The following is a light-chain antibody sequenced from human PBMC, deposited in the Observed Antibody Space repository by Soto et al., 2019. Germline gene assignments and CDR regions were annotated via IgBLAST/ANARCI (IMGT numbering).Light chain of an antibody. CDR1: QSVSSN. CDR2: GAS. CDR3: PQYRT. J-gene: IGKJ1*01. V-gene: IGKV3-15*01. Sequence: EIVLTQSPVTLSVSPGERATLSCRASQSVSSNLAWYQQKPGQAPRLLIYGASTRANGVPARFSGGGSGTEFTLTISSLQSEDFALYYCPQYRTFGQGTKVEIK.